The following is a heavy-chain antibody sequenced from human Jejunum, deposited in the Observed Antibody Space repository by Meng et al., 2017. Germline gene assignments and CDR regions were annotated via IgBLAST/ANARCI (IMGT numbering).Heavy chain of an antibody. D-gene: IGHD5-18*01. CDR2: IYYSGST. CDR3: ARQGYTYGYGPQWFDP. J-gene: IGHJ5*02. Sequence: LQRQEPGPGLVKPSETLSLTCTVSGGSISSSSYYWGWIRQPPGKGLEWIGTIYYSGSTYYNPSLKSRVTISVDTSKNQFSVKLSSVTAADTAVYYCARQGYTYGYGPQWFDPWGQGTLVTVSS. V-gene: IGHV4-39*07. CDR1: GGSISSSSYY.